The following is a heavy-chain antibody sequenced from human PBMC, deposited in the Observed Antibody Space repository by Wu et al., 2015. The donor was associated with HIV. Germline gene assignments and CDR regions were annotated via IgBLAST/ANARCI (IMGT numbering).Heavy chain of an antibody. D-gene: IGHD5-12*01. CDR2: IIPIFDRI. V-gene: IGHV1-69*13. CDR3: VGPYTGYAYDTFDV. Sequence: QVQLVQSGAEVKKPGSSVKVSCKASGGTFSCRAISWVRQAPGQGLDWMGRIIPIFDRIHYKEKFQGRVFITADEATSTVYMELSSLTSDDTAVYYCVGPYTGYAYDTFDVWGQGTLVTVSS. J-gene: IGHJ3*01. CDR1: GGTFSCRA.